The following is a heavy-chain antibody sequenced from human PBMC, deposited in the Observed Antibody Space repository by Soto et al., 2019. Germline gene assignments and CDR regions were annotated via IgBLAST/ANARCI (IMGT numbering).Heavy chain of an antibody. Sequence: GGSLRLSCAASGFTFSSYWMHWIRQAPGKGLVWVSRINSDGSSTSYADSVKGRFTISRDNAKNTLYLQMNSLRAEDTAVYYCAREVWDFWSGSPYGMDVWGQGTTVTVSS. CDR2: INSDGSST. V-gene: IGHV3-74*01. CDR3: AREVWDFWSGSPYGMDV. D-gene: IGHD3-3*01. CDR1: GFTFSSYW. J-gene: IGHJ6*02.